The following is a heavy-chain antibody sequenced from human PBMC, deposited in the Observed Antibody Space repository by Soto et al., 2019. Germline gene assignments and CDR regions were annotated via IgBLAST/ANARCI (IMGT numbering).Heavy chain of an antibody. Sequence: ASVKVSCKASGYTFSTYAIHWVRQAPGQRLEWMGWINAGNGNTQFPQNFQGRVTITSDTSATTAYMELSSLTSEDTAIYYCARGGEVGGPRRPFDYWGQRPLVTVSS. J-gene: IGHJ4*02. V-gene: IGHV1-3*01. CDR3: ARGGEVGGPRRPFDY. CDR1: GYTFSTYA. D-gene: IGHD1-26*01. CDR2: INAGNGNT.